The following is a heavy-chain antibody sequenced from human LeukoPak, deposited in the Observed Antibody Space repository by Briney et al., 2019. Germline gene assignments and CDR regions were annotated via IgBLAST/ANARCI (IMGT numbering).Heavy chain of an antibody. CDR3: ARRYSSNWANDY. CDR1: GGSISSGDYY. V-gene: IGHV4-30-4*01. CDR2: IYYSGST. Sequence: SQTLSLTCTVSGGSISSGDYYWSWIRQPPGKGLEWIGYIYYSGSTYYNPSLKSRVTISVDTSKNQFSLKLSSVTAADTAVYYCARRYSSNWANDYWGQGTLVTVSS. J-gene: IGHJ4*02. D-gene: IGHD6-13*01.